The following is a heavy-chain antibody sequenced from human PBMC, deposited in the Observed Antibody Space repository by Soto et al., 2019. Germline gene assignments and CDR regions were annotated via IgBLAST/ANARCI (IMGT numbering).Heavy chain of an antibody. CDR1: GGSISSSSYY. CDR3: ARLGGYYQSLDL. CDR2: IYYSGST. J-gene: IGHJ5*02. D-gene: IGHD3-22*01. V-gene: IGHV4-39*01. Sequence: SETLSLTCTVSGGSISSSSYYWGWIRQPPGKGLEWIGSIYYSGSTYYNPSLKSRVTISVDTSKNQFSLKLSSVTAADTAVYYCARLGGYYQSLDLRGQRTLVTGSS.